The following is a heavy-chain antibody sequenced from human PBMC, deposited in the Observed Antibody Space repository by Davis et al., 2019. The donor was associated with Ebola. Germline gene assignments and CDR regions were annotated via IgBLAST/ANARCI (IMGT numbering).Heavy chain of an antibody. J-gene: IGHJ4*02. Sequence: SVKVSCKASGGTFSSYAISWVRQAPGQGLEWMGGIIPIFGTANYAQKFQGRVTITADESTSTAYMELSSLRSEDTAVYYCATHYDSSGYYSDYWGQGTLVTVSS. V-gene: IGHV1-69*13. CDR3: ATHYDSSGYYSDY. CDR2: IIPIFGTA. CDR1: GGTFSSYA. D-gene: IGHD3-22*01.